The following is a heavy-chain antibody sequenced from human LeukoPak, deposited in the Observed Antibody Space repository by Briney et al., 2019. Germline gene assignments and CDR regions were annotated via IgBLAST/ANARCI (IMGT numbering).Heavy chain of an antibody. CDR2: IKTDASEK. V-gene: IGHV3-7*01. CDR3: ATYSTRNAREFQS. D-gene: IGHD4-11*01. Sequence: GGSLRLSCETSGFIFSNCWMTWVRQAPGKGLEWVANIKTDASEKYYADSVKGRFTISRDNAKMSLYLQMDSLRVEDTAVYYCATYSTRNAREFQSWGQGTLVTVSS. J-gene: IGHJ1*01. CDR1: GFIFSNCW.